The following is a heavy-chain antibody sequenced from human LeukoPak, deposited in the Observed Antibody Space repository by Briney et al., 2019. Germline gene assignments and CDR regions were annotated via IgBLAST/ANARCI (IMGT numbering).Heavy chain of an antibody. CDR1: GYTFTAYY. D-gene: IGHD3-22*01. J-gene: IGHJ4*02. Sequence: TSVKVSCKASGYTFTAYYMHWVRQAPGQGLEWMGWINPNSGGTNYAQKFQGRVTMTRDTSISTAYMELSRLRSDDTAVYYCARDPESTDSSGYYEGYYFDYWGQGTLVTVSS. CDR3: ARDPESTDSSGYYEGYYFDY. CDR2: INPNSGGT. V-gene: IGHV1-2*02.